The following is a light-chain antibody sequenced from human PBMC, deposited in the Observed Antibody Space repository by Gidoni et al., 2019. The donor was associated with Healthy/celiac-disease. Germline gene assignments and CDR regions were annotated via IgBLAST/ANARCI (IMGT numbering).Light chain of an antibody. CDR1: SSDVGSYNL. V-gene: IGLV2-23*02. Sequence: QSALTQPASVSGSPGQSITISCTGTSSDVGSYNLVSGYQQHPGKAPKLMIYEVSKRPSGVSNRFSGSKSGNTASLTISGLQAEDEADYYCCSYAGSSTWVFGTGTKVTVL. J-gene: IGLJ1*01. CDR3: CSYAGSSTWV. CDR2: EVS.